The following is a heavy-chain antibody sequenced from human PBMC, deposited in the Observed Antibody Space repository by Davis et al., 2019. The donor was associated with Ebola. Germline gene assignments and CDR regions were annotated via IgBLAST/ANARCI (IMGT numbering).Heavy chain of an antibody. CDR2: ISSSGSTI. Sequence: GESLKISCAASGFTFSDYYMSWIRQAPGKGLEWVSYISSSGSTIYYADSVKGRFTISRDNAKNSLYLQMNSLRAEDTAVYYCARSPGIAAARFDPWGQGTLVTVSS. CDR1: GFTFSDYY. D-gene: IGHD6-13*01. CDR3: ARSPGIAAARFDP. V-gene: IGHV3-11*04. J-gene: IGHJ5*02.